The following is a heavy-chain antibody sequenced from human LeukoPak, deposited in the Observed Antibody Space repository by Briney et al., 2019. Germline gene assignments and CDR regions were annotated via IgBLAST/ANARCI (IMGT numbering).Heavy chain of an antibody. J-gene: IGHJ3*02. CDR1: GYTFTSYY. Sequence: ASVKVSCKASGYTFTSYYMHWVRQAPAQGLEWMGIINPSGGSTSYAQKFQGRFTMTRDTSISTAYMELRRLRSDDTAVYYCARWTSQYYYDSSGYYDDAFDIWGQGTMVTVSS. CDR3: ARWTSQYYYDSSGYYDDAFDI. V-gene: IGHV1-46*01. D-gene: IGHD3-22*01. CDR2: INPSGGST.